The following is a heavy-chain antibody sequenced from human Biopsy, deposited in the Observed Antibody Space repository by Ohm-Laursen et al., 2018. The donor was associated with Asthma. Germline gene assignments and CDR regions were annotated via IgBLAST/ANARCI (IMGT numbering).Heavy chain of an antibody. CDR1: GGSISSGGYS. Sequence: TLSLTWAVSGGSISSGGYSWSWIRQPPGKGLEWIGYIYHSGSTYYNPSLKSRVTISVDRSKNQFSLKLSSVTAADTAVYYCARVKDGYNSDYWGQGTLVTVSS. CDR3: ARVKDGYNSDY. V-gene: IGHV4-30-2*01. J-gene: IGHJ4*02. D-gene: IGHD5-24*01. CDR2: IYHSGST.